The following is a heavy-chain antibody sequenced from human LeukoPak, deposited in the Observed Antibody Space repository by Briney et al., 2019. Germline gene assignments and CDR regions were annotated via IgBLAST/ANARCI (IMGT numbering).Heavy chain of an antibody. D-gene: IGHD3-22*01. CDR1: GFTVSSNY. Sequence: GGSLRLSCAASGFTVSSNYMSWVRQAPGKGLEWVSIIYSGGSTYYADSVKGRFTISRGNSKNTLYLQMNSLRAEDTAVYYCARDISSGYYDAFDIWGQGTMVTVSS. CDR2: IYSGGST. V-gene: IGHV3-66*01. CDR3: ARDISSGYYDAFDI. J-gene: IGHJ3*02.